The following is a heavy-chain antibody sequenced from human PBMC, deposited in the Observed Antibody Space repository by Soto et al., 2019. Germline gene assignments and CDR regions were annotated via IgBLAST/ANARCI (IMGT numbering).Heavy chain of an antibody. D-gene: IGHD3-10*01. J-gene: IGHJ6*02. CDR1: GFTFISYE. CDR3: ARELGYYGSGKVYGMDV. CDR2: ISSSGSTI. V-gene: IGHV3-48*03. Sequence: GSLRLSCAASGFTFISYEINLVRHSPFKWLEWVSYISSSGSTIYYADSVKGRFTISRDNAKNSLYLQMNSLRAEDTAVYYCARELGYYGSGKVYGMDVWGQGTTVTVSS.